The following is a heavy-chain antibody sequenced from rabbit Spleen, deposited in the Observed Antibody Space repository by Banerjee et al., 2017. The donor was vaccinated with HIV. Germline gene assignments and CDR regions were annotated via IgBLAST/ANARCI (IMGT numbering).Heavy chain of an antibody. CDR3: ARDLTSVVGWNFNL. J-gene: IGHJ4*01. D-gene: IGHD1-1*01. CDR1: GFSFSDRDV. CDR2: INVYTGKP. Sequence: QQQLVESGGGLVKPGPSLTLTCTASGFSFSDRDVMCWVRQAPGKGLQWIACINVYTGKPVYATWAKGRFTISRTSSTTVTLQMTSLTAADTATYFCARDLTSVVGWNFNLWGPGTLVTVS. V-gene: IGHV1S45*01.